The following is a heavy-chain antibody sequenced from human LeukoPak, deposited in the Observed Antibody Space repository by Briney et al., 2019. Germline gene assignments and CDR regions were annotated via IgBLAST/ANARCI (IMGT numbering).Heavy chain of an antibody. J-gene: IGHJ1*01. CDR1: GGSIGTYY. CDR3: VRGDDYGDFKN. Sequence: SETLSLTCTVSGGSIGTYYWSWIRQPAGKGLEWIGRIYTRGSTSYNPSLKSRVTMSVDTSKNQFSLKLISVTAADTAVYYCVRGDDYGDFKNWGQGTLVTVSS. V-gene: IGHV4-4*07. CDR2: IYTRGST. D-gene: IGHD4-17*01.